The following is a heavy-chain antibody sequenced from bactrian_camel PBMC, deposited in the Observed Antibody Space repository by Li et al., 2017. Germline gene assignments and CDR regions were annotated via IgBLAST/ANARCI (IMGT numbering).Heavy chain of an antibody. J-gene: IGHJ4*01. V-gene: IGHV3S40*01. CDR3: AADRKGRYSCGYWRDRPTTVFNY. D-gene: IGHD2*01. CDR1: GFQSSAYY. CDR2: INSAGGST. Sequence: DVQLVESGGGLVQPGGSLRLSCAAAGFQSSAYYMSWVRQAPGKGLEWVSDINSAGGSTYYADSVKGRFAISRDNAKNTVYLQMNSLNQDDTAMYYCAADRKGRYSCGYWRDRPTTVFNYWAQGTQVTVS.